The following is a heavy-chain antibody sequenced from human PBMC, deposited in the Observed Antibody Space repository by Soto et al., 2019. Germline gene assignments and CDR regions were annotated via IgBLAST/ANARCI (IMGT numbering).Heavy chain of an antibody. CDR3: AREGSPGDYVWGSYRSFDY. CDR2: TYYRSKWYN. Sequence: SQTLSLTCAISGDSVSSNSAAWNWIRQSPSRGLEWLGRTYYRSKWYNDYAVSVKSRITINPDTSKNQFSLQLNSVTPEDTAVYYCAREGSPGDYVWGSYRSFDYWGQGTLVTVSS. V-gene: IGHV6-1*01. CDR1: GDSVSSNSAA. J-gene: IGHJ4*02. D-gene: IGHD3-16*02.